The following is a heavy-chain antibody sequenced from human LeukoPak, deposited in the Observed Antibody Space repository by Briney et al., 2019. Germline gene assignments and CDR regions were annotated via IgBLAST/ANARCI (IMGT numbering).Heavy chain of an antibody. J-gene: IGHJ6*04. D-gene: IGHD3-10*02. CDR3: AELGITMIGGV. Sequence: PGGSLRLSCTASGFTFSSYAMSWVRQAPGKGLEWVSYISSSGSTIYYADSVKGRFTISRDNAKNSLYLQMNSLRAEDTAVYYCAELGITMIGGVWGKGTTVTISS. CDR2: ISSSGSTI. CDR1: GFTFSSYA. V-gene: IGHV3-48*03.